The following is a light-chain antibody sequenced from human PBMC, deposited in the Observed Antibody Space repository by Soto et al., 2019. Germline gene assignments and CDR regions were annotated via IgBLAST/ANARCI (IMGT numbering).Light chain of an antibody. Sequence: EIVLTQSPATLSVSPGKRVTLSCRASQSVSDNLAWYQQKPGQAPRLLIYGASIRATDIPARFSGSGSGTEFSLTISSLQSEDFAVYYCQQYNDWPLTFGGGTKVEIK. V-gene: IGKV3D-15*01. CDR2: GAS. CDR1: QSVSDN. J-gene: IGKJ4*01. CDR3: QQYNDWPLT.